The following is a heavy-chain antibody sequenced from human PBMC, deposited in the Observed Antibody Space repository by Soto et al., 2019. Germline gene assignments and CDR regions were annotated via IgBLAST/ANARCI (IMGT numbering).Heavy chain of an antibody. CDR1: GYTLTELS. D-gene: IGHD3-3*01. Sequence: ASVKVSCKVFGYTLTELSMNWLRQAPGKGLEWMGGFDPEDGKTTYAEKFQGRVTLTTDTSTSTSYMELRSLRSDDTPTYYCARGPHEFWTSYWFDPCGQGTPVTVSS. V-gene: IGHV1-24*01. CDR3: ARGPHEFWTSYWFDP. CDR2: FDPEDGKT. J-gene: IGHJ5*02.